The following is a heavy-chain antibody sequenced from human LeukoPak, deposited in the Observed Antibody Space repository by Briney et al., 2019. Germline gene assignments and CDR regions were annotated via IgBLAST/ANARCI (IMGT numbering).Heavy chain of an antibody. CDR2: IYHSGST. J-gene: IGHJ4*02. V-gene: IGHV4-39*01. D-gene: IGHD2-15*01. Sequence: PSETLSLTCTVSGGSISSGSYYWGWIRQPPGKGLEWIGSIYHSGSTYYNPSLESRVTISVDTSKNQFSLKLISVTAADTAVYYCASVFGGGRGQFEHWGQGTLVPVSS. CDR3: ASVFGGGRGQFEH. CDR1: GGSISSGSYY.